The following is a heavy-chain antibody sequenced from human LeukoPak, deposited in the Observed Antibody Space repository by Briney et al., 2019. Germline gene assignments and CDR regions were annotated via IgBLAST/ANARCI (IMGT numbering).Heavy chain of an antibody. D-gene: IGHD3-22*01. J-gene: IGHJ4*02. V-gene: IGHV4-34*01. CDR1: GGSFSGYY. CDR3: ARERGIVVVPGKSFDY. CDR2: INHSGST. Sequence: TASETLSLTCAVYGGSFSGYYWSWIRQPPGKGLEWIGEINHSGSTNYNPSLKSRVTISVDTSKNQFSLKLSSVTAADTAVYYCARERGIVVVPGKSFDYWGQGTLVTVS.